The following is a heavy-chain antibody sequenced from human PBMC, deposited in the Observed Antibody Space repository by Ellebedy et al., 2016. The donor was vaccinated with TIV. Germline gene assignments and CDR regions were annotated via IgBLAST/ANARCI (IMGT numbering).Heavy chain of an antibody. V-gene: IGHV4-31*03. D-gene: IGHD5-18*01. Sequence: MPSETLSLTCTVSGGSISTGGYYWSWIRRHPGKGLEWIGYIYYSGSTYCNPSLKSRVTISVDTSNNQFSLKVNSVTAADTAVYYCARVGGYNYGFSHGDWGQGTLVTVSS. CDR3: ARVGGYNYGFSHGD. CDR2: IYYSGST. CDR1: GGSISTGGYY. J-gene: IGHJ4*02.